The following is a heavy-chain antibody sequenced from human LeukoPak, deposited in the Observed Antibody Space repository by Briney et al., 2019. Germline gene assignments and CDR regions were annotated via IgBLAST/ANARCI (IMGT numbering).Heavy chain of an antibody. Sequence: GGSLRLSCAASGFTFSSYSMNWVRQAPGKGLEWVSYISSSSSTIYYADSVKGRFTISRDNAKNSLYLQMNSLRAEDTAVYYCARDLPYDSGSYLHSVIDYWGQGTPVTVSS. D-gene: IGHD1-26*01. CDR2: ISSSSSTI. CDR1: GFTFSSYS. V-gene: IGHV3-48*01. J-gene: IGHJ4*02. CDR3: ARDLPYDSGSYLHSVIDY.